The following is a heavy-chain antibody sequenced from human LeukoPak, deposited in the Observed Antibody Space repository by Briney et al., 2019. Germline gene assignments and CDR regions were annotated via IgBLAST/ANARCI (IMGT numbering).Heavy chain of an antibody. CDR1: GGSISSYY. CDR2: IHYTGST. CDR3: ARVVDSSSSAWFDP. J-gene: IGHJ5*02. Sequence: SETLSLTCTVSGGSISSYYWSWIRQSPGKGLECIGYIHYTGSTNYNPSLKSRVTISVETSKNQFSLKLSSVTAADTAVYYCARVVDSSSSAWFDPWGQGTLVTVSS. V-gene: IGHV4-59*12. D-gene: IGHD6-13*01.